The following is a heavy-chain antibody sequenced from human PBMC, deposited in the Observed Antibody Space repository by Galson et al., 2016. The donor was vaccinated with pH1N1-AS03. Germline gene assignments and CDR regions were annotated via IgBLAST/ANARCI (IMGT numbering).Heavy chain of an antibody. J-gene: IGHJ4*02. Sequence: ETLSLTCAVSGASISSSHNWWSWVRQPPGEGLEWIGGIFPSGTTNYNPSLKSRVVISFDKSKNQFSLRLNSVTAADTAVYYCARGYDYSAYYFRMWGQGTLVTVSS. CDR3: ARGYDYSAYYFRM. V-gene: IGHV4-4*02. CDR1: GASISSSHNW. D-gene: IGHD3-22*01. CDR2: IFPSGTT.